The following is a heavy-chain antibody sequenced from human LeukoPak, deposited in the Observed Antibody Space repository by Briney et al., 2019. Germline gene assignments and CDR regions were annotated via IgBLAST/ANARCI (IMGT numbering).Heavy chain of an antibody. J-gene: IGHJ4*02. V-gene: IGHV3-7*01. Sequence: GGSLSLSCAASGFSISSYWMSWVRQAPGTGLEWVAAINQDGRVTYYVDSVRGRFTISKDNAQNSLDLQMSSLRVDDTAVYYCARDLSSSSAYWGQGTLVTVSS. CDR1: GFSISSYW. CDR3: ARDLSSSSAY. CDR2: INQDGRVT. D-gene: IGHD6-6*01.